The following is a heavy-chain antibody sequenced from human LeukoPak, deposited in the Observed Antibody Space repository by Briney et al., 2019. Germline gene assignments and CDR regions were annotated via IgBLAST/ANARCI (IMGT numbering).Heavy chain of an antibody. CDR1: GFTFSSYG. CDR2: IRYDGSNK. D-gene: IGHD1-26*01. Sequence: PGGSLRLSCAASGFTFSSYGMHWVRQAPGKGLEWVAFIRYDGSNKYYADSVKGRFTISRDYSKNTLYLQMNSLRAEDTAVYYCAKEVGATSESAFDIWGQGTMVTVSS. CDR3: AKEVGATSESAFDI. J-gene: IGHJ3*02. V-gene: IGHV3-30*02.